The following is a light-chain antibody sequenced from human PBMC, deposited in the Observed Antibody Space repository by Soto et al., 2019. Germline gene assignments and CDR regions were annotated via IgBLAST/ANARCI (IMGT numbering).Light chain of an antibody. CDR2: EVN. V-gene: IGLV2-8*01. Sequence: QSALTQPPSASGSPGQSVTISCTGTSSDVGDYNYVSWYQQHPGKAPKLMIYEVNKRPSGVPDRFSGSKSGNTASLTVSGLQAEDEADYYCSSYAGSNNYVVFGGWTKLTVL. CDR1: SSDVGDYNY. CDR3: SSYAGSNNYVV. J-gene: IGLJ2*01.